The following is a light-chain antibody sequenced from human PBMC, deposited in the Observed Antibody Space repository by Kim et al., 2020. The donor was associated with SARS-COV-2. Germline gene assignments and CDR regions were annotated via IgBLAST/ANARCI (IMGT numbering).Light chain of an antibody. CDR1: NIGSKS. J-gene: IGLJ2*01. Sequence: APGRTARINCGGNNIGSKSVYWYQQKPGQAPVLVIYYDSDRPSGIPERFSGSNSGNTATLTISRVEAGDEADYYCQVWDSSSDHPVFGGGTQLTVL. V-gene: IGLV3-21*04. CDR3: QVWDSSSDHPV. CDR2: YDS.